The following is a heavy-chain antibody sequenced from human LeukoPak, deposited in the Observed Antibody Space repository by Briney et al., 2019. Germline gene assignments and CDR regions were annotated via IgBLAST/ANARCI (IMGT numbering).Heavy chain of an antibody. V-gene: IGHV1-24*01. CDR1: GYTLTELS. CDR3: SAARPYSSSLDY. CDR2: FYPEDGET. D-gene: IGHD6-6*01. J-gene: IGHJ4*02. Sequence: ASVTVSCKVSGYTLTELSMHWVRQAPGKGLEWMGGFYPEDGETIYAQKFQGRVTMTEDTSTDTAYMELSSLRSEDTAVYYCSAARPYSSSLDYWGQGTLVTVSS.